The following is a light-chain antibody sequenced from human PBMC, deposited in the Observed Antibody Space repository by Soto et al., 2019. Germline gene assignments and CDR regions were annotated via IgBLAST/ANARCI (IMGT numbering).Light chain of an antibody. Sequence: DILLTHSPDSVAVSLGETATINCKSSQSVLFSINQKNYLAWYHQKPGQAPRLLIYDASNRATGIPARFSGSGSGTEFTLTISSLQSEDFAVYYCQQYIRWPLTFGGGTKVDI. CDR3: QQYIRWPLT. J-gene: IGKJ4*01. CDR2: DAS. CDR1: QSVLFSINQKNY. V-gene: IGKV4-1*01.